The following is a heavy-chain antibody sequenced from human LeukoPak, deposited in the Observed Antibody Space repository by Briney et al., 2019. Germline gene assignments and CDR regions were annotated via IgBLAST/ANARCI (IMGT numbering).Heavy chain of an antibody. V-gene: IGHV3-7*01. D-gene: IGHD3-22*01. Sequence: HSGGSLRFSCAASGFTFSSYWMSWVRQAPGKGLEWVANIKQDGSEKYYVDSVKGRFTISRDNAKNSLYLQMNSLRAEDTAVYYCARDQPYYYDSSGYFDYWGQGALVTVSP. CDR1: GFTFSSYW. CDR2: IKQDGSEK. J-gene: IGHJ4*02. CDR3: ARDQPYYYDSSGYFDY.